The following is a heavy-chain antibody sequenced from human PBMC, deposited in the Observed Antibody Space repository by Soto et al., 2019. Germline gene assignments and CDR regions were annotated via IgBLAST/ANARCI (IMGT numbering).Heavy chain of an antibody. D-gene: IGHD6-19*01. CDR3: ARDGQSLTPYALDV. Sequence: QVQVVESGGGVVQPGRSLRLSCTPSGFTFSGHAMHWVRQAPGKGLEWLAQIWYDGSNKYYADSVKGRFTISRDNSKNTLYMQMDSLRVEDTAVYYCARDGQSLTPYALDVWGQGTSVTVSS. V-gene: IGHV3-33*01. J-gene: IGHJ6*02. CDR1: GFTFSGHA. CDR2: IWYDGSNK.